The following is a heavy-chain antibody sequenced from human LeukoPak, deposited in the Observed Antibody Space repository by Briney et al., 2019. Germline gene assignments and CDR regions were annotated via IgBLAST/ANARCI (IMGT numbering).Heavy chain of an antibody. Sequence: SGTLSLTCAVSGASISSPNWWSWVRQPPGKGLEWIGEIYHSGSTNYNPSLESRATISVDKSKNQFSLKLNSVTAADTAVYYCARAYYYYMDVWGKGTTVSVSS. CDR1: GASISSPNW. J-gene: IGHJ6*03. CDR3: ARAYYYYMDV. V-gene: IGHV4-4*02. CDR2: IYHSGST.